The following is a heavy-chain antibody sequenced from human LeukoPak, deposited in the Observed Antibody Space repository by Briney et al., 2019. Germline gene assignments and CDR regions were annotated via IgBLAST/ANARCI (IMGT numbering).Heavy chain of an antibody. J-gene: IGHJ4*02. Sequence: SETLSLTCTVSGGSISSSSYYWSWIRQPPGKGLEWIGEINHSGSTNYNPSLKSRVTISVDTSKNQFSLKLSSVTAADTAVYYCASGVMITFGGVIVNPLDYWGQGTLVTVSS. CDR2: INHSGST. V-gene: IGHV4-39*07. D-gene: IGHD3-16*02. CDR1: GGSISSSSYY. CDR3: ASGVMITFGGVIVNPLDY.